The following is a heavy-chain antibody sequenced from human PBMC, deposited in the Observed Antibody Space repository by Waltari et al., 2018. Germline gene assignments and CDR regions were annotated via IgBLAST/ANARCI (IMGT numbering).Heavy chain of an antibody. Sequence: EVQLVESGGGLVQPGGSLRLSCAASGFPFRSYAMSWVRQAPGKGLEWVSAISGSGGSTYYADSVKGRFTISRDNSKNTLYLQMNSLRAEDTAVYYCAKGSYCGGDCYGAWYFDLWGRGTLVTVSS. V-gene: IGHV3-23*04. J-gene: IGHJ2*01. CDR2: ISGSGGST. D-gene: IGHD2-21*02. CDR3: AKGSYCGGDCYGAWYFDL. CDR1: GFPFRSYA.